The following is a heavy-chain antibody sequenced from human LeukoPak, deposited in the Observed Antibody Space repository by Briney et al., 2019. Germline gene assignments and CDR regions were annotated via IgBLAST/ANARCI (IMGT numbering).Heavy chain of an antibody. J-gene: IGHJ3*02. Sequence: ASVKVSCNASGYTFTSYAISWVRQAPGQGLEWMGGIIPIFGTANYAQKFQGRVTITADKSTSTAYMELSSLRSEDTAVYYCARGSYIVVEDAFDIWGQGTTVTVSS. V-gene: IGHV1-69*06. D-gene: IGHD2-21*01. CDR1: GYTFTSYA. CDR2: IIPIFGTA. CDR3: ARGSYIVVEDAFDI.